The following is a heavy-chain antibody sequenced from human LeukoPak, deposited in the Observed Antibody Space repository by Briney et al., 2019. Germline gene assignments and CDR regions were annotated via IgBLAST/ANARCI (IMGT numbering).Heavy chain of an antibody. CDR3: ARSFRSTWYPHLDY. CDR1: GYDFTTHW. Sequence: GESLKIPFKVSGYDFTTHWIGWVRQMPGKGLEWMGIIYPGDSDTKYGPSFQGQVTFSVDKSSSSVYLQWSSLKASDTAIYYCARSFRSTWYPHLDYWGQGTLVTVSS. J-gene: IGHJ4*02. CDR2: IYPGDSDT. V-gene: IGHV5-51*01. D-gene: IGHD6-13*01.